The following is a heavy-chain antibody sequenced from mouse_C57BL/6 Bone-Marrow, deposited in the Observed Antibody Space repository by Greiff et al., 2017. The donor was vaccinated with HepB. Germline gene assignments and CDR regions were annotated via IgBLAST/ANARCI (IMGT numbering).Heavy chain of an antibody. V-gene: IGHV3-6*01. D-gene: IGHD1-1*01. Sequence: VQLKQSGPGLVKPSQSLSLTCSVTGYSITSGYYWNWIRQFPGNKLEWMGYISYDGSNNYNPSLKNRISITRDTSKNQFFLKLNSVTTEDTATYYCARDGTTVSSYYFDYWGQGTTLTVSS. CDR1: GYSITSGYY. CDR2: ISYDGSN. CDR3: ARDGTTVSSYYFDY. J-gene: IGHJ2*01.